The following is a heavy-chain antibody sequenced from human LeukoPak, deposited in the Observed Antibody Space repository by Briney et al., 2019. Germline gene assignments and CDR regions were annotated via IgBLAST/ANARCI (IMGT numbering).Heavy chain of an antibody. Sequence: GGSLRLSCAASGFTFSSYAMSWVRQAPGKGLEWVSAISGRGGSAYYAGSGKGRFTICRDNSKKTLYLKMNSLSAADTAVYYCATDHLMYYYDSVGFYGMDVWGPGTTVTVSS. V-gene: IGHV3-23*01. CDR1: GFTFSSYA. J-gene: IGHJ6*02. CDR2: ISGRGGSA. D-gene: IGHD3-22*01. CDR3: ATDHLMYYYDSVGFYGMDV.